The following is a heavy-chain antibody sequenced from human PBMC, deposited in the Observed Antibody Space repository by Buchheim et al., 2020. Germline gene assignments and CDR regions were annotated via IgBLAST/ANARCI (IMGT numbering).Heavy chain of an antibody. D-gene: IGHD3-10*01. V-gene: IGHV4-31*03. CDR1: GGSISGGDYF. J-gene: IGHJ4*02. Sequence: QVQLQESGPGLVKPSQTLSLTCTVSGGSISGGDYFWSWIRQHPGKGLEWIGYTYYSGRSYYNPSLQSRVTISVHTPENHFSLWLNSVTAEDTAVYYCARHPNYGSGSCFDYWGQGTL. CDR2: TYYSGRS. CDR3: ARHPNYGSGSCFDY.